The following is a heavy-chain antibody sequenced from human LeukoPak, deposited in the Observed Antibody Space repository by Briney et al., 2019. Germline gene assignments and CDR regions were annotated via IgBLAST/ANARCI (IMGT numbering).Heavy chain of an antibody. D-gene: IGHD6-19*01. Sequence: PGRSLRLSCAASGFTFSSYGMHWVRQAPGKGLEWVAVISYDGSNKYYADSVKGRFTISRDNSKNTLYLQMNSLRAEDTAVYYCAKDQASGWIDYWGQGTLVTVSS. J-gene: IGHJ4*02. V-gene: IGHV3-30*18. CDR1: GFTFSSYG. CDR3: AKDQASGWIDY. CDR2: ISYDGSNK.